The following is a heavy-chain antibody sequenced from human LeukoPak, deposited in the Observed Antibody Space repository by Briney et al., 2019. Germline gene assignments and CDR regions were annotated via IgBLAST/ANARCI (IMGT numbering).Heavy chain of an antibody. CDR3: ARHRRDYYDSSGHFDY. Sequence: SETLSLTCTVSGGSISSYYWSWIRQPPGKGLEWIGSIYYSGSTYYNPSLKSRVTISVDTSKNQFSLKLSSVTAADTAVYYCARHRRDYYDSSGHFDYWGQGTLVTVSS. J-gene: IGHJ4*02. V-gene: IGHV4-59*05. D-gene: IGHD3-22*01. CDR2: IYYSGST. CDR1: GGSISSYY.